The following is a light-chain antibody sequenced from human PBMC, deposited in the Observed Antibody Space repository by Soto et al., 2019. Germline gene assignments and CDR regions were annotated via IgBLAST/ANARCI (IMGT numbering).Light chain of an antibody. Sequence: DVQMTQTPSSVSASVGDRVTITCRASERIGSWLAWYQQKPGKAPKLLIYGASNLQSEVPSRFRGSGSETDFALTISSLQPEDFATYYCQQTYSFPHTFGQGTKVEIK. J-gene: IGKJ2*01. CDR2: GAS. CDR3: QQTYSFPHT. CDR1: ERIGSW. V-gene: IGKV1-12*01.